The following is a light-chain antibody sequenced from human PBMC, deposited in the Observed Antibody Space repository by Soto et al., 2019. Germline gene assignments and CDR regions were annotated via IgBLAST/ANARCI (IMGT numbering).Light chain of an antibody. CDR2: GNN. Sequence: QSVLTQPPSVSGAPGQRVTISCTGSSSNIGAGYDVHWYQQLPGKAPKLLIFGNNNRPLGVPDRFSGSKSGTSASLAITGLQAEDEGDYYCQSYDSTLSARYVFGTGTKLTVL. J-gene: IGLJ1*01. CDR1: SSNIGAGYD. V-gene: IGLV1-40*01. CDR3: QSYDSTLSARYV.